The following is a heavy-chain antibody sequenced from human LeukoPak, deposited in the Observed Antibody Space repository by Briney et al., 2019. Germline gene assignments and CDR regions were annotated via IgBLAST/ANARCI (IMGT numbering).Heavy chain of an antibody. J-gene: IGHJ4*02. D-gene: IGHD2-8*01. CDR2: ISSNGGST. V-gene: IGHV3-64*01. CDR1: GFTFSSYA. Sequence: GGSMRLSCAASGFTFSSYAMHWVRQAPGKGLEYVSAISSNGGSTYYANSMKGRFTISRDNSKNTLYLQMGRLRAEDMAVYYCARSPYCTNGVCYNRGYYYFDYWGQGTLVTVSS. CDR3: ARSPYCTNGVCYNRGYYYFDY.